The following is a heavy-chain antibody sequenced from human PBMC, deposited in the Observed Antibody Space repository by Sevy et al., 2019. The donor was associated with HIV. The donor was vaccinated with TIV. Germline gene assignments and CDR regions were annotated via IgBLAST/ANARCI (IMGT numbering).Heavy chain of an antibody. CDR2: ISYDGSNK. Sequence: GGSLRLSCAASGFTFSSYAMHWVRQAPGEGLEWVAVISYDGSNKYYEDSVKGRFTISRDNSKNTLYLQVKSLRTEDTAVYYCARDQHDYDSNLHSGWFDPWGQGTLVTVSS. CDR3: ARDQHDYDSNLHSGWFDP. V-gene: IGHV3-30-3*01. CDR1: GFTFSSYA. J-gene: IGHJ5*02. D-gene: IGHD3-22*01.